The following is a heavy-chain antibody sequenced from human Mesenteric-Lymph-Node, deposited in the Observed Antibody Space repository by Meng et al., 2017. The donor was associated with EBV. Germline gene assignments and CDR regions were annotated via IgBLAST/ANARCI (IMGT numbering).Heavy chain of an antibody. CDR2: IYWDSDK. V-gene: IGHV2-5*02. J-gene: IGHJ4*02. Sequence: PLKAAAPTLLKPPHHLTLTCTFSGLSLSSSGVRVGWIRQPPGKALEWLALIYWDSDKRYSPSLKSRLTITKDTSKNQVVLTMTNMGPADTATYYCAHRRREDAGYDSGFDNWGQGTLVTVSS. CDR3: AHRRREDAGYDSGFDN. CDR1: GLSLSSSGVR. D-gene: IGHD5-12*01.